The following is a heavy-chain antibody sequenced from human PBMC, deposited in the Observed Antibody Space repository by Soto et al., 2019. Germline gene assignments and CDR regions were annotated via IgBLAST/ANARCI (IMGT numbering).Heavy chain of an antibody. CDR1: GGSISSYH. CDR2: IYNSGSP. Sequence: SETLSLTCAVSGGSISSYHWTWIRQSPGKGLEYIGYIYNSGSPNYNPSLKSRATISVDTSKNQFSLKLSSVTAADTAMYYCARDHXPYCSGTYCYSADYLQVWGQGTQVTVSS. J-gene: IGHJ1*01. V-gene: IGHV4-59*01. CDR3: ARDHXPYCSGTYCYSADYLQV. D-gene: IGHD2-15*01.